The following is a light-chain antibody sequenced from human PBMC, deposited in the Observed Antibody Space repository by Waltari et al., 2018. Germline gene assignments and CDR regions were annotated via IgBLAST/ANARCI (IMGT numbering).Light chain of an antibody. CDR2: QDT. J-gene: IGLJ1*01. V-gene: IGLV3-1*01. Sequence: SFDLTQPPSVSVSPGQTASITCSGAKLGDKSDCWYHQKPGQSPVLVIYQDTKRPSAIPERFSGSKSGNTATLTISGTQAVDEADYYCQAWDSSTYVFGTGTKVTVL. CDR3: QAWDSSTYV. CDR1: KLGDKS.